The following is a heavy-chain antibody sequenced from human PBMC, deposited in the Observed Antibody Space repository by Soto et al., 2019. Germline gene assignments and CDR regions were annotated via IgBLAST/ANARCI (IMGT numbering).Heavy chain of an antibody. CDR2: IIPMFGTT. CDR1: GGTFSSYA. V-gene: IGHV1-69*13. CDR3: AKDDLYSGYDSNWFDP. J-gene: IGHJ5*02. Sequence: SVKVSCKASGGTFSSYAISWVRQAPGQGLEWMGGIIPMFGTTNYAQKFQGRVTITADESTTTAYMELSSLRSEDTAVYYCAKDDLYSGYDSNWFDPWGQGTLVTVSS. D-gene: IGHD5-12*01.